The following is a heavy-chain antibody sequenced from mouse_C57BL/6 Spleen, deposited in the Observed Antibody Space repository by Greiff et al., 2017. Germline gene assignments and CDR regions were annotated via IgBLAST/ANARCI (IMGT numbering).Heavy chain of an antibody. CDR2: IWSGGST. D-gene: IGHD2-10*02. CDR1: GFSLTGYG. V-gene: IGHV2-2*01. Sequence: VHLVESGPGLVQPSQSLSITCTVSGFSLTGYGVHWVSQSPGKGLEWMGVIWSGGSTDYNAAFISRLSISNDNSKSQVFFNMNSLQADDDAIYYCARMYESYAMDYWGQGTSVTVSS. CDR3: ARMYESYAMDY. J-gene: IGHJ4*01.